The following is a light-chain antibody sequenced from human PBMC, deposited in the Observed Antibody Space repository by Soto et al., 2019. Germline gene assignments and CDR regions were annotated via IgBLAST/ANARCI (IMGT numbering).Light chain of an antibody. CDR3: ASWEDSLNGWV. CDR1: SSNVGSNT. V-gene: IGLV1-44*01. CDR2: SDD. Sequence: QSVLTQPPSASGTPGQRVTISCSGSSSNVGSNTVSWYQQLPGTAPKVLIYSDDQRPSGVPDRFSGSRSGSSASLAISGLQPGDEADYYCASWEDSLNGWVLGGGTKVTVL. J-gene: IGLJ3*02.